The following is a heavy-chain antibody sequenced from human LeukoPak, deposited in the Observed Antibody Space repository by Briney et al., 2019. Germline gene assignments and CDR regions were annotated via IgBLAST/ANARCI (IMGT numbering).Heavy chain of an antibody. V-gene: IGHV4-31*03. D-gene: IGHD1-14*01. CDR3: ARDRISINALDM. J-gene: IGHJ3*02. CDR1: GGSISSGGYY. Sequence: SQTLSLTCTVSGGSISSGGYYWSWIRQHPGKGLEWIGYIYYSGSTYYNPSLKSRVTISVDTSKNQFSLKLTSVTAADTAVYYCARDRISINALDMWGQGTMVTVSS. CDR2: IYYSGST.